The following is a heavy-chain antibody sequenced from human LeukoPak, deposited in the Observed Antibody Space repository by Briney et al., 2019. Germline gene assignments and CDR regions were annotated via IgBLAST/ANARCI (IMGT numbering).Heavy chain of an antibody. CDR2: IYYSGST. Sequence: SQTLSLTCTVSGGSISSGGYYWSWIRQQPGKGLEWIGYIYYSGSTYYNPSLKSRVTISVDTSKNQFSLKLSSVTAADTAVYYCARGYLIAAEGNDALDIWGQGTMVTVSS. J-gene: IGHJ3*02. CDR3: ARGYLIAAEGNDALDI. V-gene: IGHV4-31*03. CDR1: GGSISSGGYY. D-gene: IGHD6-13*01.